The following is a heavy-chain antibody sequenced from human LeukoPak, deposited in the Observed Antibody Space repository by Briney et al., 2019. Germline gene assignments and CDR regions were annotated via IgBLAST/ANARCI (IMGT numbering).Heavy chain of an antibody. CDR3: ARDNTVAAVGTGDY. Sequence: GGSLRLSCAASGFTSSTYGMHWVRQAPGKGLEWVAVIWYDGSNKYYADSVKGRFTISRDNSKNTLYLQMNSLRAEDTAVYYCARDNTVAAVGTGDYWGQGTLVTVSS. J-gene: IGHJ4*02. D-gene: IGHD6-13*01. V-gene: IGHV3-33*01. CDR1: GFTSSTYG. CDR2: IWYDGSNK.